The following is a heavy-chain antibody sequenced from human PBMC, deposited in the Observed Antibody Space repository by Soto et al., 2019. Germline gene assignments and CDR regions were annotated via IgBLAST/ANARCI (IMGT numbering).Heavy chain of an antibody. D-gene: IGHD4-17*01. J-gene: IGHJ4*02. CDR2: INAEGTTT. Sequence: EVQLVESGGGLVQPGESLRLSCSASGFTFTNYWMHWVHQAPGKGLVWVSRINAEGTTTNYADSVKGRFTTSRDNAKNTLYLQINSLGGEDTAVYYCACSARGLYGDYNWGQGTLVTVSS. V-gene: IGHV3-74*01. CDR1: GFTFTNYW. CDR3: ACSARGLYGDYN.